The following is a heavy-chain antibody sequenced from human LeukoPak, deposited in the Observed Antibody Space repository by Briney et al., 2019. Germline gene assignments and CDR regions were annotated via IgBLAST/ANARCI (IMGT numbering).Heavy chain of an antibody. Sequence: GGSLRLSCAASGFTFSSYWMSWVRQAPGKGLEWVANIKQDGSEKYYVDSVEGRFTISRDNAKNSLYLQMNSLRAEDTAVYYCARDSSSWYLAYYYYYMDVWGKGTTVTVSS. J-gene: IGHJ6*03. CDR2: IKQDGSEK. V-gene: IGHV3-7*01. CDR3: ARDSSSWYLAYYYYYMDV. CDR1: GFTFSSYW. D-gene: IGHD6-13*01.